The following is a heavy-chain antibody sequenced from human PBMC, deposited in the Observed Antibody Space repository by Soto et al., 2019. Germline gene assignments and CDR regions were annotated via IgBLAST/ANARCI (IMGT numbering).Heavy chain of an antibody. D-gene: IGHD6-13*01. CDR2: INPNSGGT. CDR3: AREIQHGGENWFDP. Sequence: ASVKVSCKASGYTFTGYYMHWVRQAPGQGLEWMGWINPNSGGTNYAQKFQGWVTMTRDTSISTAYMELSRLRSDDTAVYYCAREIQHGGENWFDPWGQGTLVTVSS. CDR1: GYTFTGYY. V-gene: IGHV1-2*04. J-gene: IGHJ5*02.